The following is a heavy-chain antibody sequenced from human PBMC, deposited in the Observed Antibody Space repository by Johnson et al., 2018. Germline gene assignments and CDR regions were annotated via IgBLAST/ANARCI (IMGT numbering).Heavy chain of an antibody. Sequence: QVQLVESGGGVVQPGRSLRLSCTASGFTFSYFAMHWVRQAPGKGLEWVAVISYDGSNKYYADSVKGRPTISRDNSKNTLYLQMTSLRAEDTAVYFCARDPYFDTGYYYYYMDVWGKGTTVTFSS. J-gene: IGHJ6*03. CDR1: GFTFSYFA. CDR2: ISYDGSNK. V-gene: IGHV3-30*04. CDR3: ARDPYFDTGYYYYYMDV. D-gene: IGHD3-22*01.